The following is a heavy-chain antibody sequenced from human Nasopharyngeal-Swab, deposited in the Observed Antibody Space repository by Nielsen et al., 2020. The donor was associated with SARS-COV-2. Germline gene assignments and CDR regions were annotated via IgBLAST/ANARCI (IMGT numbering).Heavy chain of an antibody. CDR3: ARVEGSSSWYY. Sequence: WIRQPPGKALEWLALIYWDDDKRYSPSLKSRLTISKDTSKSQVVLTMTNMDPVDTATYYCARVEGSSSWYYWGQGTLVTVSS. D-gene: IGHD6-13*01. CDR2: IYWDDDK. V-gene: IGHV2-5*02. J-gene: IGHJ4*02.